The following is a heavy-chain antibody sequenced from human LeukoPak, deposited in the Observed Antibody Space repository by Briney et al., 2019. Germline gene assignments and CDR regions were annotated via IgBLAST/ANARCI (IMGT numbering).Heavy chain of an antibody. J-gene: IGHJ3*02. D-gene: IGHD6-13*01. V-gene: IGHV4-59*01. CDR2: IYYSGST. Sequence: PSETLPLTCTVSGGSISSYYWSWIRQPPGKGLEWIGYIYYSGSTNYNPSLKSRVTISVDTSKNQFSLKLSSVTAADTAVYYCARDVPPGIAAAGTDAFDIWGQGTMVTVSS. CDR3: ARDVPPGIAAAGTDAFDI. CDR1: GGSISSYY.